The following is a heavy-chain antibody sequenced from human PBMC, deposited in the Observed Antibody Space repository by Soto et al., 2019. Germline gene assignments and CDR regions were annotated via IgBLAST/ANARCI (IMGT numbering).Heavy chain of an antibody. J-gene: IGHJ6*02. V-gene: IGHV3-30*10. CDR1: GFTFNIYA. CDR2: ISFDGTKK. D-gene: IGHD4-17*01. Sequence: GSLRLSCAASGFTFNIYALHLFRHSPCKCLEWVAVISFDGTKKYYSDSVKGRFTISRDNLKNTLYLQMNNLRVEDAALYFCAREDDYGYRYINYGLDVWGQGTTVTGS. CDR3: AREDDYGYRYINYGLDV.